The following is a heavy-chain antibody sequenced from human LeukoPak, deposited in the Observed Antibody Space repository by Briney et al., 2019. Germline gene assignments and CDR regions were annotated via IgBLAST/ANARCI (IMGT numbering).Heavy chain of an antibody. D-gene: IGHD3-22*01. CDR3: ATXXXXXXXSXXYLXY. CDR2: FDPEDGET. CDR1: GYTLTELS. Sequence: ASVKVSCKVSGYTLTELSMHWVRQAPGKGLEWMGGFDPEDGETIYAQKFQGRVTMTEDTSTDTAYMELSSLRSEDTAVYYCATXXXXXXXSXXYLXYWGQGTLVXXSX. V-gene: IGHV1-24*01. J-gene: IGHJ4*02.